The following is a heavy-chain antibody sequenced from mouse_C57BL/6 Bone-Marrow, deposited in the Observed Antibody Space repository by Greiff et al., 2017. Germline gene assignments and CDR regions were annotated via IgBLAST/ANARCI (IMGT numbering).Heavy chain of an antibody. CDR3: ARCPHSVNGMDY. CDR1: GYTFTSYW. CDR2: IDPSDSYT. D-gene: IGHD2-12*01. J-gene: IGHJ4*01. Sequence: QVQLQQPGAELVRPGTSVKLSCKASGYTFTSYWMHWVKQRPGQGLEWIGVIDPSDSYTNYNHKFKGKATLTVDTSSSTAYMQLSSLTSEDSAVYACARCPHSVNGMDYWGQGTSVTVSS. V-gene: IGHV1-59*01.